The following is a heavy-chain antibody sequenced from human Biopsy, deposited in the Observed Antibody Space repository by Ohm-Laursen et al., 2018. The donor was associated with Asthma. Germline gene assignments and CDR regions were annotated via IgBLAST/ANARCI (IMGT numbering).Heavy chain of an antibody. CDR3: ARQVKSTVFGVSYKKFDF. J-gene: IGHJ4*02. Sequence: SSLRLSCAASGLTFSSYGMVWVRLAPGKGLEWVALISNDGANKFYADSGQGRFTISRDNSKNTLYLQMHSLKIEDTAVYFCARQVKSTVFGVSYKKFDFWGQGTLVAVSS. D-gene: IGHD3-3*01. V-gene: IGHV3-30*03. CDR1: GLTFSSYG. CDR2: ISNDGANK.